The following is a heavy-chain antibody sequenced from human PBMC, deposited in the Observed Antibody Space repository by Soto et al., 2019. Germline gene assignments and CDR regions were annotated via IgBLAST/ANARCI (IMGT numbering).Heavy chain of an antibody. J-gene: IGHJ4*02. CDR2: IYHSGST. Sequence: SETLSLTCAVSSGSISSSNWWSWVRQPPGKGLEWIGEIYHSGSTNYNPSLKSRVTISVDKSKNQFSLKLSSVTAADTAVYYCARADYGSGSYYPTTPFDYWGQGTLVTVSS. CDR3: ARADYGSGSYYPTTPFDY. V-gene: IGHV4-4*02. D-gene: IGHD3-10*01. CDR1: SGSISSSNW.